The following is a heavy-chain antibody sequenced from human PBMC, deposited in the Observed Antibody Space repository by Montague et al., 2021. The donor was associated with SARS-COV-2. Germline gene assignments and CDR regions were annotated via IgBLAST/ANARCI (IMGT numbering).Heavy chain of an antibody. D-gene: IGHD2-2*03. V-gene: IGHV6-1*01. CDR1: GASLSSDSLS. J-gene: IGHJ3*01. CDR3: AREMDSPLEV. CDR2: TYYRSKWYN. Sequence: VSPGASLSSDSLSWHWISQSPSRGLEWLASTYYRSKWYNDSAPSVRGRATVKPDTSRNQFSLHLDSVTPEDTALYFCAREMDSPLEVWGKGTMVIVSS.